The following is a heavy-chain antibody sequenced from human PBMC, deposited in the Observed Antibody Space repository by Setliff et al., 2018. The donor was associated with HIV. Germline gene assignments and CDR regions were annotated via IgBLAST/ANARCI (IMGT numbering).Heavy chain of an antibody. V-gene: IGHV1-69*05. CDR2: IIPIVGIA. J-gene: IGHJ4*02. Sequence: SVKVSCKASGGTFRRYAISWVRQAPGQGLEWMGGIIPIVGIANYAQKFQGRVMITTDESTSTAYMELSSLRSEDTAVYYCARDYYDSSGYYNDPGYWGQGTLVTVS. CDR3: ARDYYDSSGYYNDPGY. D-gene: IGHD3-22*01. CDR1: GGTFRRYA.